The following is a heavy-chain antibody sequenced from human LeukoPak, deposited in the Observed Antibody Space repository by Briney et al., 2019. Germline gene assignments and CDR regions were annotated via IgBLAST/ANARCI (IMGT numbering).Heavy chain of an antibody. CDR1: GFTFSNYW. Sequence: GGSLRLSCAASGFTFSNYWMSWVRQAPGKGLEWVANIKQDGSDKYFVDSVKGRFTISRDNAKNSLYPQMNSLRAEDTAVYYCARVACTSCPILYYFDYWGQGTLVTVSS. V-gene: IGHV3-7*01. CDR2: IKQDGSDK. D-gene: IGHD2-2*01. J-gene: IGHJ4*02. CDR3: ARVACTSCPILYYFDY.